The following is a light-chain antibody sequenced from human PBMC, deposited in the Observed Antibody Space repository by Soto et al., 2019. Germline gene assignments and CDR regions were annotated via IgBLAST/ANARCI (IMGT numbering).Light chain of an antibody. CDR1: SSNIESNF. J-gene: IGLJ2*01. Sequence: QSVLTQPPSASGTPGQRVTISCSGSSSNIESNFVYWYQQFPGTAPRLPIYRNNQRPSGVPDRFSGSKSGTSASLAISALRSEDEADYYCTVWDDSLRGRLFGGGTKVTVL. CDR2: RNN. CDR3: TVWDDSLRGRL. V-gene: IGLV1-47*01.